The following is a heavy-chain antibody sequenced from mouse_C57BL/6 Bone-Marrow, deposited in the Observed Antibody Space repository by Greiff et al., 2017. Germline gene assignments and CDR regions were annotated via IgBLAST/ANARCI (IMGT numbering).Heavy chain of an antibody. D-gene: IGHD2-4*01. CDR2: IDPEKGDT. CDR1: GFNIKNDY. J-gene: IGHJ2*01. CDR3: TTLYDYDFDY. Sequence: VQLQQSGAELVRPGASVKLSCTASGFNIKNDYMHWVKQRPEQGLEWIGWIDPEKGDTEYASKFQGKATIAADTSYNTAYLQLSSLTSEDTAVYYCTTLYDYDFDYWGQGTTLTVSS. V-gene: IGHV14-4*01.